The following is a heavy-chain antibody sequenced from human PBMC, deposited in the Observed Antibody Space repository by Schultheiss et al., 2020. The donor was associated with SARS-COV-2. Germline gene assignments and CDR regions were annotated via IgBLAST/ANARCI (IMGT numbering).Heavy chain of an antibody. V-gene: IGHV3-21*01. D-gene: IGHD3-10*01. CDR2: ISGGGAST. CDR3: ARVEYYGSGSYYNPFDY. Sequence: GESLKISCAASGFTFSSYGMHWVRQAPGKGLEWVSAISGGGASTFYADSVKGRFTISRDNAKNSLYLQMNSLRAEDTAVYYCARVEYYGSGSYYNPFDYWGQGTLVTVSS. CDR1: GFTFSSYG. J-gene: IGHJ4*02.